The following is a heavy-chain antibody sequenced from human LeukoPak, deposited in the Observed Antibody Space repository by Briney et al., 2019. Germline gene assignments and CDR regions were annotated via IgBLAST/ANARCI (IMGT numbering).Heavy chain of an antibody. CDR2: IYHSGST. D-gene: IGHD2-2*01. J-gene: IGHJ4*02. CDR3: ARTRREYQLLSFDY. Sequence: KPSETLSLTCAVSGYSISSGYYWGWIRQPPGKGLEWIGSIYHSGSTYYNPSLKSRVTISVDTSKNQLSLKLSSVTAADTAVYYCARTRREYQLLSFDYWGQGTLVTVSS. V-gene: IGHV4-38-2*01. CDR1: GYSISSGYY.